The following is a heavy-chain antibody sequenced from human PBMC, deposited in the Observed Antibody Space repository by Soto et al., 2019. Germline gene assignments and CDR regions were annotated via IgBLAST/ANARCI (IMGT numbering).Heavy chain of an antibody. CDR1: GFTFSNYA. J-gene: IGHJ4*02. CDR2: VSHDGRNT. CDR3: AKGGRQWLVTSDFNY. Sequence: GGSLRLSCAASGFTFSNYAMHWVRQAPDKGLEWVAVVSHDGRNTHYADSVKGRFTISRDSSKNTVSLEMTSLRAEDTAVYYCAKGGRQWLVTSDFNYWGQGALVTVSS. V-gene: IGHV3-30*18. D-gene: IGHD6-19*01.